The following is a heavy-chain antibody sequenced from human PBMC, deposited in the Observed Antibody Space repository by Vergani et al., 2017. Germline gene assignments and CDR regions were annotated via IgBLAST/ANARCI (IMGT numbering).Heavy chain of an antibody. J-gene: IGHJ4*02. V-gene: IGHV3-9*01. Sequence: EVQLVESGGGLVQPGRSLRLSCAASGFTFDDYAMHWVRQAPGKGLEWVSGISWNSGSIGYADSVKGRFTISRDNAKNSLYLQMNSLRAEDTALYYCATADVDYYDSSGYYYGNFDYWGQGTLVTVSS. CDR1: GFTFDDYA. CDR2: ISWNSGSI. D-gene: IGHD3-22*01. CDR3: ATADVDYYDSSGYYYGNFDY.